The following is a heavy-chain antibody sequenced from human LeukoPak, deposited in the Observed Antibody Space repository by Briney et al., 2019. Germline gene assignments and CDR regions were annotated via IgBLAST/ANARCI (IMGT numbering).Heavy chain of an antibody. Sequence: GGSLRLSCAPSGFAFSSYWMLWVRQAPGKGLVWVSRISGDGSITTYADSVKGRFTISRDNTKNILYLQMNSLRDEDTAAYYCARSQFDYWGQGTLVTVSS. CDR2: ISGDGSIT. CDR3: ARSQFDY. V-gene: IGHV3-74*01. J-gene: IGHJ4*02. CDR1: GFAFSSYW.